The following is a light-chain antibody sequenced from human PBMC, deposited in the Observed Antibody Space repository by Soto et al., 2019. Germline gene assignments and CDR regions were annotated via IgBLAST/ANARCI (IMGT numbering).Light chain of an antibody. V-gene: IGLV2-8*01. CDR3: NSFAGSNNVL. CDR1: SSDVGGYNY. Sequence: QSALTQPPSASGSPGQSVTISCTGTSSDVGGYNYVSWYQQHPGKAPKLMIYEVTKRPSGVPDRFSGSKSGNTASLTVSGLQADDEADYYCNSFAGSNNVLFGGGTQLTVL. CDR2: EVT. J-gene: IGLJ2*01.